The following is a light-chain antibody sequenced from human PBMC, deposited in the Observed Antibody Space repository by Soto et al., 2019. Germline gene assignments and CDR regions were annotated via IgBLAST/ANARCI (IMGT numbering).Light chain of an antibody. CDR2: EVS. J-gene: IGLJ1*01. CDR1: SSDVGNYKY. Sequence: QSVLTQPASVSGSPGQSITISCTGTSSDVGNYKYVSWYQQHPGKAPKLIIYEVSNRPSGVSDRFSGSKSGNTASLTISGLHAEDETDYYCLSYTSSGTYVFGTGTKLTVL. V-gene: IGLV2-14*01. CDR3: LSYTSSGTYV.